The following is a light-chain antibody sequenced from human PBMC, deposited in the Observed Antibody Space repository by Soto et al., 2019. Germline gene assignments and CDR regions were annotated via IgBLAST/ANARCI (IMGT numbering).Light chain of an antibody. CDR2: DDS. V-gene: IGLV3-21*02. J-gene: IGLJ1*01. CDR3: QLWDTISDRYV. Sequence: SYELTQPPSVSVAPGQTARITCGGGRVGTESVHWYQQKPGQAPVLVVYDDSNRPSGTPERFSGSNSANTATLTITRVAAGDEADDYCQLWDTISDRYVFGTGTKVTVL. CDR1: RVGTES.